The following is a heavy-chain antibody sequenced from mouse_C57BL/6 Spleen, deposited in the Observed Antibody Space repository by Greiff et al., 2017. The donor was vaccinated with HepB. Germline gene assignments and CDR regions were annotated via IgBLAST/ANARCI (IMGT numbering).Heavy chain of an antibody. D-gene: IGHD1-1*01. CDR2: IYPGDGDT. V-gene: IGHV1-80*01. Sequence: QVHVKQSGAELVKPGASVKISCKASGYAFSSYWMNWVKQRPGKGLEWIGQIYPGDGDTNYNGKFKGKATLTADKSSSTAYMQLSSLTSEDSAVYFCARYYYGSSYGWYFDVWGTGTTVTVSS. CDR3: ARYYYGSSYGWYFDV. CDR1: GYAFSSYW. J-gene: IGHJ1*03.